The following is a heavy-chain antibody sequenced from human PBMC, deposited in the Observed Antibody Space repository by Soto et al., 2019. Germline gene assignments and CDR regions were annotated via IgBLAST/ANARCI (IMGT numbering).Heavy chain of an antibody. Sequence: PGGSLRLSCAGSGFTPTTTPLSWVRQPPGKGLEWVTTISGTASRTYYVDSVKGRFFISRDNSKNTVTLQMNNLTLDDTAVYYCARKRTIAAAGLDYWGQGTLFTVSS. CDR2: ISGTASRT. CDR3: ARKRTIAAAGLDY. V-gene: IGHV3-23*01. D-gene: IGHD6-13*01. J-gene: IGHJ4*02. CDR1: GFTPTTTP.